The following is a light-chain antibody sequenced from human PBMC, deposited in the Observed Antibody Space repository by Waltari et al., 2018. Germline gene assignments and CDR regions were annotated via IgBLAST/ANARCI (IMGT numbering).Light chain of an antibody. CDR3: QALGSSSV. J-gene: IGLJ2*01. V-gene: IGLV3-1*01. CDR2: QDS. CDR1: KLGDKY. Sequence: SYELTQPPSVSVSPGQTASITCSGDKLGDKYACWYQQKPGQSPVLVIYQDSKRPSGIPERFSGSNSGNTATLTISGTQAMDEADYYCQALGSSSVFGGGTKLTVL.